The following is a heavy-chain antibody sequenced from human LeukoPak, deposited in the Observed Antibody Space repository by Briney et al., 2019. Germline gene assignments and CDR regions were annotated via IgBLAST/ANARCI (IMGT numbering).Heavy chain of an antibody. V-gene: IGHV3-21*01. CDR2: ISSSSSYI. J-gene: IGHJ4*02. D-gene: IGHD4-17*01. CDR3: ARDLNTDYGDYPGDY. Sequence: GGSLRLSCAASGFTFSSYSMNWVRQAPGKGLEWVSSISSSSSYIYYADSVKGRFTISRDNAKNSLYLQMNSLRAEDTAAYYCARDLNTDYGDYPGDYWGQGTLVTVSS. CDR1: GFTFSSYS.